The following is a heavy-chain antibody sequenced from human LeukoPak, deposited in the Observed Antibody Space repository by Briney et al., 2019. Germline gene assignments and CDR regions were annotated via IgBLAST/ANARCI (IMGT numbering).Heavy chain of an antibody. D-gene: IGHD3-10*01. CDR2: IYPGDSDT. V-gene: IGHV5-51*01. CDR3: ARQAFYYGSGSYAADY. J-gene: IGHJ4*02. Sequence: GASLKISCKGSGYSFTSYWIGWVRQMPGKGLEWMGIIYPGDSDTRYSPSFQGQVTISADKSISTAYLQWSSLKASDTAMYYCARQAFYYGSGSYAADYWGQGTLVTVSS. CDR1: GYSFTSYW.